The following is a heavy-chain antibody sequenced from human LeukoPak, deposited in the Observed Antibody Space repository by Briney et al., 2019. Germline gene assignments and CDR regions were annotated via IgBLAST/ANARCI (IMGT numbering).Heavy chain of an antibody. J-gene: IGHJ5*02. CDR1: GGSISSSSYY. D-gene: IGHD6-6*01. CDR2: IYYSGST. CDR3: ARREYSSSSDWFDP. Sequence: SSETLSLTCTVSGGSISSSSYYWGWIRQPPGKGLEWIGSIYYSGSTYYNPSLKSRVTISVDTSKNQFSLKLSSVTAADTAVYYCARREYSSSSDWFDPWGQGTLVTVSS. V-gene: IGHV4-39*01.